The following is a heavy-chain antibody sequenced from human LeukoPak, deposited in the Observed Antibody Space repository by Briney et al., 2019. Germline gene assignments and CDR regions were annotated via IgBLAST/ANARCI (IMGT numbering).Heavy chain of an antibody. Sequence: ASVKVSCTASGYTFNSYYMHWVRQPPGQGLEWMGIINPSGGSTSYAQKFQGRVTMTRDTSTSTVYMELSSLRSEDTAVYYCARDLYNWNDGGFYYYGMDVWGQGTTVTVSS. CDR3: ARDLYNWNDGGFYYYGMDV. CDR1: GYTFNSYY. J-gene: IGHJ6*02. V-gene: IGHV1-46*02. CDR2: INPSGGST. D-gene: IGHD1-1*01.